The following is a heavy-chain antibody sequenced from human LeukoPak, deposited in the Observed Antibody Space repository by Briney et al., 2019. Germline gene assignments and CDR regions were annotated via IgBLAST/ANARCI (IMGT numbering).Heavy chain of an antibody. Sequence: GGSLRLSCAASGFTFSNYAMSWVRQAPGKGLEWVSAIGGSGVSTYYTDSVKGRFTFSRDNSKNTLYLQMNSLRAEDTAVYYCAKARGYCGGTSCYDYYMDVWGKGTTVTVSS. CDR2: IGGSGVST. D-gene: IGHD2-2*01. CDR3: AKARGYCGGTSCYDYYMDV. CDR1: GFTFSNYA. J-gene: IGHJ6*03. V-gene: IGHV3-23*01.